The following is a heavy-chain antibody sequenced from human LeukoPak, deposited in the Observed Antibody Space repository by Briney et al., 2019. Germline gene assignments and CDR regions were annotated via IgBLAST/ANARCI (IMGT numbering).Heavy chain of an antibody. Sequence: QPGGSLRLSCAASGFTFSSYAMSWVRQAPGKGLEWVSAISGSGGSTYYADSVKGRFTISRDNSKNTLYLQMNSLRAEDTAVYYCAKETSYQVRDPYNWFDPRGQGTLVTVSS. CDR1: GFTFSSYA. D-gene: IGHD4/OR15-4a*01. J-gene: IGHJ5*02. CDR2: ISGSGGST. CDR3: AKETSYQVRDPYNWFDP. V-gene: IGHV3-23*01.